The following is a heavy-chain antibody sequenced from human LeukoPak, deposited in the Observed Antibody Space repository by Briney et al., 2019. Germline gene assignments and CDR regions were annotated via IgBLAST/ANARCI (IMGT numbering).Heavy chain of an antibody. J-gene: IGHJ4*02. CDR3: ARDAYYYDSSGSRLFDY. D-gene: IGHD3-22*01. CDR1: GVSISSYY. Sequence: SETLSLTCNVSGVSISSYYWSWIRQPSGKGLEWIGYIFHRGSTNYNPSLKSRVTISVDTSKNHFSLKLSSVTAADTAVYHCARDAYYYDSSGSRLFDYWGQGTLVTVSS. V-gene: IGHV4-59*01. CDR2: IFHRGST.